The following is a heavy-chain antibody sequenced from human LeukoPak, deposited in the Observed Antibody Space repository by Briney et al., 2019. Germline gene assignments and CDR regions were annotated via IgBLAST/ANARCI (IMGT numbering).Heavy chain of an antibody. CDR2: ISGSGGST. CDR3: ANARRSWDIVVVPAAGHYYGMDV. J-gene: IGHJ6*02. CDR1: GFTFSSYA. Sequence: PGGSLRLSCAASGFTFSSYARSWVRQAPGEGLEWLSAISGSGGSTYYADSVKCRFTISRDNSKNTLYLQMNSLRAEDTAVYYCANARRSWDIVVVPAAGHYYGMDVWGQGTTVIVSS. D-gene: IGHD2-2*01. V-gene: IGHV3-23*01.